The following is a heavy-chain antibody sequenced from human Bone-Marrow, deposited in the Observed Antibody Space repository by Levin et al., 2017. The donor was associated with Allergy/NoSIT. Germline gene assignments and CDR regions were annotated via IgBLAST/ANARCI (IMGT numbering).Heavy chain of an antibody. D-gene: IGHD3-10*01. CDR1: GFTFRRYA. V-gene: IGHV3-23*01. Sequence: GGSLRLSCAGAGFTFRRYAMSWVRQAPGKGLEWVSGISGGGGSTYYADSVKGRFTLSRDNSKNTLYLQMNSLRAEDTDVDYCVKDRLTQVQGTWLDPWGQGTLVTVSS. CDR2: ISGGGGST. J-gene: IGHJ5*02. CDR3: VKDRLTQVQGTWLDP.